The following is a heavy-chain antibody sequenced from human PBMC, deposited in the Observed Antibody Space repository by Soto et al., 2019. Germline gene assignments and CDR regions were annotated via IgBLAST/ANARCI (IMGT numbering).Heavy chain of an antibody. Sequence: QVQLVESGGGVVQPGRSLRLSCAASGFTFSSYGMHWVRQAPGKGLEWVAVIWYDGSNKYYADSVKGRFTISRDNSKNTLYLQMNSLRAEDTAVYYCAREGLAAADLSYFDYWGQGTLVTVSS. D-gene: IGHD6-13*01. CDR1: GFTFSSYG. J-gene: IGHJ4*02. CDR3: AREGLAAADLSYFDY. CDR2: IWYDGSNK. V-gene: IGHV3-33*01.